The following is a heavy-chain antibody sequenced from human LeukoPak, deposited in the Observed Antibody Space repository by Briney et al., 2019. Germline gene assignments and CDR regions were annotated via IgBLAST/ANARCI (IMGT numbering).Heavy chain of an antibody. CDR3: ARGAYGPGSFPFDC. V-gene: IGHV3-7*01. Sequence: PGGSLRLSCAASGFTLSSYWMSWFRQAPGKGLEWVANIKQDGGEKYYLESVRGRFTISRDNAKNSLFLQMNSLRAEDTAVYYCARGAYGPGSFPFDCWGQGTLVTVSS. CDR2: IKQDGGEK. J-gene: IGHJ4*02. CDR1: GFTLSSYW. D-gene: IGHD3-10*01.